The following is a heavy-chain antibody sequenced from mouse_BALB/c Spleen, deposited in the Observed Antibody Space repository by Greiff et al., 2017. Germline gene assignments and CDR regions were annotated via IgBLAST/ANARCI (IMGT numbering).Heavy chain of an antibody. V-gene: IGHV1-63*02. CDR3: ARGEITTVVGY. CDR2: IYPGGGYT. J-gene: IGHJ2*01. CDR1: GYTFTNYW. Sequence: QVQLKESGAELVRPGTSVKISCKASGYTFTNYWLGWVKQRPGHGLEWIGDIYPGGGYTNYNEKFKGKATLTADTSSSTAYMQLSSLTSEDSAVYFCARGEITTVVGYWGQGTTLTVSS. D-gene: IGHD1-1*01.